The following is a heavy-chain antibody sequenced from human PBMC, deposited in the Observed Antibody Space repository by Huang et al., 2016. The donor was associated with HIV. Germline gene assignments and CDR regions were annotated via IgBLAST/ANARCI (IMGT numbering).Heavy chain of an antibody. J-gene: IGHJ4*02. CDR2: SYPGDSDT. D-gene: IGHD6-6*01. CDR1: GYSFTSYW. CDR3: ARGADGYSSSSLDY. V-gene: IGHV5-51*01. Sequence: EVQLVQSGAEVKKPGESLKISCKVSGYSFTSYWIGWVRQMPGKGLEWMGFSYPGDSDTRYSPSFQGQDTVSADKSISTAYLQWSSLKASDTAMYYCARGADGYSSSSLDYWGQGTLGTVSS.